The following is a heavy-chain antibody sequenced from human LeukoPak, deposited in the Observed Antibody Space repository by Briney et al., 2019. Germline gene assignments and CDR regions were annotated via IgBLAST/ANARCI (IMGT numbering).Heavy chain of an antibody. Sequence: GSLRLSCAASGFTISTYAMTCVRQAPGKGLEWVSSITSSGATTYYADSVKGRFTISRDISKNTLYLQMNSLTAEDSAVYYCAKEFIAGDGHVDCDSWGQGTLVTVSS. CDR2: ITSSGATT. CDR1: GFTISTYA. V-gene: IGHV3-23*01. D-gene: IGHD5-24*01. CDR3: AKEFIAGDGHVDCDS. J-gene: IGHJ4*02.